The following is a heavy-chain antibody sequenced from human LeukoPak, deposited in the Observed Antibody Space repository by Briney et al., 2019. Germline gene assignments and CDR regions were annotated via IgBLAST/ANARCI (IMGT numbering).Heavy chain of an antibody. CDR1: GYTFTDYY. CDR2: INPNSGGT. D-gene: IGHD3-22*01. V-gene: IGHV1-2*02. CDR3: ARVRQSGFYESRVYEFDY. Sequence: ASVKVSCKASGYTFTDYYMHWVRQAPGQGLEWMGWINPNSGGTNSAQKFQGRVTMTRDTSISTAYMELSRLRSDDTGVFYCARVRQSGFYESRVYEFDYWGQGTLVTVSS. J-gene: IGHJ4*02.